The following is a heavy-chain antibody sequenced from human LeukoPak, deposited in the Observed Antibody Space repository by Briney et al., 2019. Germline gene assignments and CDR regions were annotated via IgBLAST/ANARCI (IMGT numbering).Heavy chain of an antibody. CDR2: ISSSSSYI. V-gene: IGHV3-21*01. CDR3: ARAGSHYYYYYYMDV. CDR1: GFTFSSSS. J-gene: IGHJ6*03. Sequence: GGSLRLSCAASGFTFSSSSMNWVRQAPGKGLEWVSSISSSSSYIYYADSVKGRFTISRDNAKNSLYLQMNSLRAEDTAVYYCARAGSHYYYYYYMDVWGKGTTVTVSS.